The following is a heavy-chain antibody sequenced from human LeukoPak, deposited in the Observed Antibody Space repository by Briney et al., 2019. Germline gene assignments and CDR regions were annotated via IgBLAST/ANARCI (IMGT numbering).Heavy chain of an antibody. D-gene: IGHD3-3*01. V-gene: IGHV1-2*02. Sequence: ASVKVSCKASGYTFTGYYMHWVRQAPGQGLEWMGWINPNSGGTNYAQKFQGRVTMTRDTSISTAYTELSRLRSDDTAVYYCARTTRTSFGVVSYNWFDPWGQGTLVTVSS. CDR2: INPNSGGT. CDR3: ARTTRTSFGVVSYNWFDP. CDR1: GYTFTGYY. J-gene: IGHJ5*02.